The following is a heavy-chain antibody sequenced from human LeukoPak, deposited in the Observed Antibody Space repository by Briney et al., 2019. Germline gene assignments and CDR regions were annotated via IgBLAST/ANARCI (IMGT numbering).Heavy chain of an antibody. CDR3: ARDSSSDI. D-gene: IGHD2-15*01. CDR1: GFTFDDYA. CDR2: ISSSSSYI. J-gene: IGHJ3*02. Sequence: GGSLRLSCAASGFTFDDYAMHWVRQAPGKGLEWVSFISSSSSYIYYADSVKGRFTISRDNAKNSLYLQMNSLRAEDTAVYYCARDSSSDIWGQGTMVTVSS. V-gene: IGHV3-21*01.